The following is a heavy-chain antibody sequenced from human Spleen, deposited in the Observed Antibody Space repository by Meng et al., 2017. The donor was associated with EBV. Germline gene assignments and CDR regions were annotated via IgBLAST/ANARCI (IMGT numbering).Heavy chain of an antibody. CDR1: GGTFASLA. Sequence: HVQLGQSGPEVKEPGSSVKVSCKTSGGTFASLAINWVRQGPGQGLEWMGGIIPIFDTPNYAQNFQGRATIIADESTRTVYMELNSLRSEDTAVYFCARAGGPYYFDSWGQGTLVTVSS. J-gene: IGHJ4*02. V-gene: IGHV1-69*01. CDR2: IIPIFDTP. D-gene: IGHD2-8*02. CDR3: ARAGGPYYFDS.